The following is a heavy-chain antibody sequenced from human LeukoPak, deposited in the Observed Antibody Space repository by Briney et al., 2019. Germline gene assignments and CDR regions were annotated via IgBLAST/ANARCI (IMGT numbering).Heavy chain of an antibody. CDR2: ISSSSSYI. CDR1: GFTFSSYR. J-gene: IGHJ4*02. CDR3: ARDWGPRLFDY. V-gene: IGHV3-21*04. D-gene: IGHD3-16*01. Sequence: GGSLRLSCAASGFTFSSYRMNWVRQAPGRGLEWVSSISSSSSYIYYADSVKGRFTISRDNAKNSLYLQMNSLRAEDTAVYYCARDWGPRLFDYWGQGTLVTVSS.